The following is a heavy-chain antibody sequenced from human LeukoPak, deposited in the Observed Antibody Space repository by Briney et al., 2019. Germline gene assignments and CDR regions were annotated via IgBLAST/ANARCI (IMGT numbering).Heavy chain of an antibody. CDR2: IYHSGST. J-gene: IGHJ4*02. Sequence: SETLSLTCTVSGGSISSGGYYWSWIRQPPGKGLEWIGYIYHSGSTYYNPSLKSRVTISVDRSKTQFSLKLSSVTAADTAVYYCARATAGTPFDYWGQGTLVTVSS. V-gene: IGHV4-30-2*01. CDR1: GGSISSGGYY. D-gene: IGHD6-13*01. CDR3: ARATAGTPFDY.